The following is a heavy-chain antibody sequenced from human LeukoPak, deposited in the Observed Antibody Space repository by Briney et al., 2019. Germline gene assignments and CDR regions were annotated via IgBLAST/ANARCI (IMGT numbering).Heavy chain of an antibody. CDR1: GFTFSGYG. CDR3: ARGLLRFFALGMDV. J-gene: IGHJ6*02. Sequence: GRSLRLSCAASGFTFSGYGMHWVRQAPGKGLEWVAVIWYDGSNKYYADSVKGRFTISRDNSKNTLYLQMNSLRAEDTAVYYCARGLLRFFALGMDVWGQGTTVTVSS. CDR2: IWYDGSNK. D-gene: IGHD3-3*01. V-gene: IGHV3-33*01.